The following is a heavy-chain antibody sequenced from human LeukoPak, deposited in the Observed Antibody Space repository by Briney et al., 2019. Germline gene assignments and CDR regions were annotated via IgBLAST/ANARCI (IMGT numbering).Heavy chain of an antibody. Sequence: GGSLRLSCAASGFTFSTYYMSWVRQAPGTGLEWVANIKQDGSEKYYVDSVKGRFTISRDNAKNSLYLQMNSLRAEDTALYYCAREDRKGLDYWGQGTLVTVSS. CDR3: AREDRKGLDY. J-gene: IGHJ4*02. V-gene: IGHV3-7*03. CDR1: GFTFSTYY. CDR2: IKQDGSEK.